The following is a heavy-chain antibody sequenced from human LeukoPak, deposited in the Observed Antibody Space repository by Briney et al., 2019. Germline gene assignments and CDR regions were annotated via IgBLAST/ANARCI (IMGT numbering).Heavy chain of an antibody. CDR3: ARDPFHTRGMDV. D-gene: IGHD2-2*01. CDR1: GFIFSSYS. J-gene: IGHJ6*02. V-gene: IGHV3-21*01. CDR2: TSSSSSYI. Sequence: GGSLRLSCAASGFIFSSYSMNWDRQAPGKGLEWVSSTSSSSSYIYYADSVKGRFTISRDNAKNSLYLQMNSLRAEDTAVYYCARDPFHTRGMDVWGQGTTVTVSS.